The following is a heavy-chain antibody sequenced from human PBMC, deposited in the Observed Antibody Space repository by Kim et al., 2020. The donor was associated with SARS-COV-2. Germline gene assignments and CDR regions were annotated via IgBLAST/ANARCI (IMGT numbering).Heavy chain of an antibody. J-gene: IGHJ4*02. CDR2: INSGGGT. D-gene: IGHD6-19*01. CDR1: GFTFDSYA. Sequence: GGSLRLSCTASGFTFDSYAMGWVRQAPGKGLDWVSTINSGGGTSYADSVKGRFTISRDNSKNTLFLQMNSLRAEDTAVYYCAKGSTGGWAFTFDYWGLGTLVTVSS. CDR3: AKGSTGGWAFTFDY. V-gene: IGHV3-23*01.